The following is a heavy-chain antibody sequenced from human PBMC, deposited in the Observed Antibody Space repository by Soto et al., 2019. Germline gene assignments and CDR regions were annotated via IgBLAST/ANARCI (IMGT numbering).Heavy chain of an antibody. V-gene: IGHV1-46*01. Sequence: ASVKVSCKASGYTFTTYYMHWVRQAPGRGLEWMGIINPSGGSTSYAQKFQDRLTMTRDTSTSTVYVELSSLRSEDTAVYFCARGGYTGTTWYPLDYWGQGTLVTVSS. CDR1: GYTFTTYY. CDR3: ARGGYTGTTWYPLDY. D-gene: IGHD6-13*01. J-gene: IGHJ4*02. CDR2: INPSGGST.